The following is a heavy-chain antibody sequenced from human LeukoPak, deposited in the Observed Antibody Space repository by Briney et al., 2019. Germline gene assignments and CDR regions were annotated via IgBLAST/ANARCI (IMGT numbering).Heavy chain of an antibody. D-gene: IGHD5-18*01. CDR1: GGSISSGSYY. V-gene: IGHV4-61*05. Sequence: SETLSLTCTVSGGSISSGSYYWGWVRQPPGKGLEWLGYIYYSGSTNYNPSLKSRVTISVDTSKNQFSLKLSSVTAADTAVYYCARIRYNYAYGATVLRDAFDIWGQGTMVTVSS. CDR2: IYYSGST. J-gene: IGHJ3*02. CDR3: ARIRYNYAYGATVLRDAFDI.